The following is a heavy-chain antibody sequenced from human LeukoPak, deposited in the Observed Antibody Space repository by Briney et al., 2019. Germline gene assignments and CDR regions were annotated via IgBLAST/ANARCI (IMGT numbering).Heavy chain of an antibody. V-gene: IGHV4-30-4*08. CDR1: GGSISSGDYY. Sequence: SQTLSLTCTVSGGSISSGDYYWSWIRQPPGKGLEWIGYIYYSGSTYYNPSLKSRVTISVDTSKNQFSLKLSSVTAADTAVYYCGSGYCSSTSCYQGDAFDIWGQGTMVTVSS. CDR3: GSGYCSSTSCYQGDAFDI. J-gene: IGHJ3*02. D-gene: IGHD2-2*01. CDR2: IYYSGST.